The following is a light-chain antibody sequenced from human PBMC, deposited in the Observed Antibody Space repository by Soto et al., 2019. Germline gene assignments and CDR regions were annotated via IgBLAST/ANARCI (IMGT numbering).Light chain of an antibody. CDR2: EVS. CDR1: SRDVGGYNY. CDR3: CSYAGSYTLRKV. J-gene: IGLJ1*01. V-gene: IGLV2-14*01. Sequence: QSVLTQPASVSGSPGQSITISCVGTSRDVGGYNYVSWYQQHPGKAPKLMISEVSKRPSGVCNRFSGSKSGNTASLTISGPQAEDEADYYCCSYAGSYTLRKVFGTGTKGTVL.